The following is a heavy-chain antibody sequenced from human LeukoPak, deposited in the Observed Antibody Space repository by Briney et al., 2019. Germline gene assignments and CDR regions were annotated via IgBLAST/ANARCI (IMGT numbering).Heavy chain of an antibody. CDR2: VSESGDST. D-gene: IGHD5-12*01. J-gene: IGHJ4*02. Sequence: SGGSLRLSCAASGITFSRFAMSWVRQAPGKGLEWVSVVSESGDSTHYAESVKGRFTISRDNSKNTLYLEMNRLRADDTAVYYCAKDTAQGYTFGTIEQDYWGQGTLVTVAS. CDR1: GITFSRFA. CDR3: AKDTAQGYTFGTIEQDY. V-gene: IGHV3-23*01.